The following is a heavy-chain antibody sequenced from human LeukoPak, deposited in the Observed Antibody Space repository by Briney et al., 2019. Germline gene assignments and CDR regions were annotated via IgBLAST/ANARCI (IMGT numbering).Heavy chain of an antibody. CDR2: INPSGGST. J-gene: IGHJ4*02. D-gene: IGHD6-13*01. CDR3: ARDSSSWYHLDY. V-gene: IGHV1-46*01. Sequence: ALVKVSCKASGYTFTSYYMHWVRQAPGQGLEWMGIINPSGGSTSYAQKFQGRVTMTRDTSTSTVYMELSSLRSEDTAVYYCARDSSSWYHLDYWGQGTLVTVSS. CDR1: GYTFTSYY.